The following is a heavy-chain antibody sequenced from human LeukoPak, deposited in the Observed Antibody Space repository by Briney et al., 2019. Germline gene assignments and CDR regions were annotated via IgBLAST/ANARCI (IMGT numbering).Heavy chain of an antibody. CDR3: ARVSTTVTSWVSYYYSMDV. Sequence: SVKVSCKASGGTFSSYAISWVRQAPGQGLEWMGGIIPIFGTANYAQKFQGRVTITADKSTSTAYMELSSLRSEDTAVYYCARVSTTVTSWVSYYYSMDVWGKGTTVTVSS. CDR1: GGTFSSYA. CDR2: IIPIFGTA. V-gene: IGHV1-69*06. J-gene: IGHJ6*03. D-gene: IGHD4-17*01.